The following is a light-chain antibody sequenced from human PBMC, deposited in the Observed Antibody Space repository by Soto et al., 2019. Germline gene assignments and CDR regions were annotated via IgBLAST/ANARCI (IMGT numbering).Light chain of an antibody. V-gene: IGLV2-14*01. J-gene: IGLJ1*01. CDR2: EVS. CDR1: SSDVGGYNY. Sequence: QSARTQPASVSGSPGRSITISCTGGSSDVGGYNYVSWYQQHPGKAPKLMIYEVSNRPSGVSNRFSGSRSGNTASLTISGLQAEDEADYYCSSYTDSSNYVFGTGTKVTVL. CDR3: SSYTDSSNYV.